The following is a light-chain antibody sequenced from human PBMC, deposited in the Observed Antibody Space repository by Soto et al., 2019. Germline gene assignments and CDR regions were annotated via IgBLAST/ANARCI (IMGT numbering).Light chain of an antibody. Sequence: DIQMTQSPSSLSASVGDRVTITCRASQRVSSYLNWYQLKPGKAPQLLIFAKSTFQSGVPSRFSGSGSGTDFPLTISSLQVGDSATYFCHQSYETPSTFGQGTKVEIK. J-gene: IGKJ1*01. CDR3: HQSYETPST. CDR1: QRVSSY. CDR2: AKS. V-gene: IGKV1-39*01.